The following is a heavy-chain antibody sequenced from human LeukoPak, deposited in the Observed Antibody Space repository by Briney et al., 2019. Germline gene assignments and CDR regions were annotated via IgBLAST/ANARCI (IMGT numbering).Heavy chain of an antibody. CDR3: AKDLGYSYGYVTYGMDV. Sequence: GGSLRLSCAASGFTFSSYGMHWVRQAPGKGLEWVAVISYDGSNKYYADSVKGRFTISRDNSKNTLYLQMYSLRAEDTAVYYCAKDLGYSYGYVTYGMDVWGKGTTVTVSS. CDR2: ISYDGSNK. D-gene: IGHD5-18*01. CDR1: GFTFSSYG. V-gene: IGHV3-30*18. J-gene: IGHJ6*04.